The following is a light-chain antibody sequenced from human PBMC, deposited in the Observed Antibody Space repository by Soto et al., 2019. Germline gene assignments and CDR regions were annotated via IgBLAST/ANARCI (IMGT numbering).Light chain of an antibody. CDR3: QQYGSHHT. CDR1: QSVSSSY. Sequence: EIVLTQSPGTLTLSPGERATLSCRASQSVSSSYLAWYQQKPGQAPRLLIYGASSRATGIPDRFSGSGSGTDFTLTISRLEPEDFSVYYCQQYGSHHTFGLGTKVEIK. CDR2: GAS. J-gene: IGKJ1*01. V-gene: IGKV3-20*01.